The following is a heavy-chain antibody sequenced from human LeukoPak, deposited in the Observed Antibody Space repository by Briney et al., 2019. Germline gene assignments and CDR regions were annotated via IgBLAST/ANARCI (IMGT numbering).Heavy chain of an antibody. V-gene: IGHV3-23*01. CDR1: GFTFSSYA. Sequence: PGGSLRLSCAASGFTFSSYAMSWVRQAPGKGLEWVSAISGSGGSTYYADSVKGRFTISRDNSKNTLYLQMNSLRAEDTAVYYCAKGYCSSTSCPWDYWGQGTLVTVSS. CDR2: ISGSGGST. J-gene: IGHJ4*02. CDR3: AKGYCSSTSCPWDY. D-gene: IGHD2-2*01.